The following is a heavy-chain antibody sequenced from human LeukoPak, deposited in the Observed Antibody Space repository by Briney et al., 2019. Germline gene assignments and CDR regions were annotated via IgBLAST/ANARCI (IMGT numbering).Heavy chain of an antibody. Sequence: GGSLRLSCAASGFTFSSYAMSWVRQAPGKGLEWVSAISGSGGSTYYADSVKGRFTISRDNAKNSLYLQMSSLRAEDTAVYYCARDSVTRSLDYWGQGTLVTVSS. V-gene: IGHV3-23*01. CDR2: ISGSGGST. CDR3: ARDSVTRSLDY. J-gene: IGHJ4*02. CDR1: GFTFSSYA.